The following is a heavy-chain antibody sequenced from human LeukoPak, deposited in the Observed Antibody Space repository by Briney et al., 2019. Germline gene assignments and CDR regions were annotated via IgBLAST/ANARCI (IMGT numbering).Heavy chain of an antibody. Sequence: PGGSLRLSCAASGFTFSDYYMSWIRQAPGKGLEWVSYISSSGSTIYYADSVKGRFTISRDNAKNSLYLQMNSLGAADTAVYYCARDSYRYSSNFDYWGQGTLVTVSS. CDR3: ARDSYRYSSNFDY. CDR1: GFTFSDYY. CDR2: ISSSGSTI. J-gene: IGHJ4*02. V-gene: IGHV3-11*01. D-gene: IGHD4-4*01.